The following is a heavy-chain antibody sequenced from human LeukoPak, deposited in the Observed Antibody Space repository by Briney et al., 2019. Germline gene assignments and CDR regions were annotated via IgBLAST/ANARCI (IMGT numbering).Heavy chain of an antibody. CDR3: ARVASSGWFRY. CDR2: IIPIFGTA. J-gene: IGHJ4*02. V-gene: IGHV1-69*06. CDR1: GGTFSSYA. D-gene: IGHD6-19*01. Sequence: ASVKVSCKASGGTFSSYAISWVRQAPGQGLEWMGGIIPIFGTANYAQKFQGRVTITADKSTSTAYMELSSLRSEDTAVYCCARVASSGWFRYWGQGTLVTVSS.